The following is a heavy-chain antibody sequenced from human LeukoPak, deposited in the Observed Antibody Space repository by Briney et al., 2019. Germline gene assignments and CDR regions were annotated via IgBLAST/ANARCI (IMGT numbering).Heavy chain of an antibody. V-gene: IGHV3-21*01. CDR3: AREDYGDYVYSDY. CDR2: ISSSSSYI. D-gene: IGHD4-17*01. Sequence: PGGSLRLSCAASGFTFSSYSMNWVRQAPGKGLEWVSSISSSSSYIYYADSVKGRFTISRDNAKNSLYLQMNSLRAEDTAVYYCAREDYGDYVYSDYWGQGTLVTVSS. CDR1: GFTFSSYS. J-gene: IGHJ4*02.